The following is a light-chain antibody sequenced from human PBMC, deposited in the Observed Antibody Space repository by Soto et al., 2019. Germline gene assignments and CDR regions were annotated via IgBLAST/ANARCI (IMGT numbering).Light chain of an antibody. Sequence: QSALTQPPSASGSPGQSVTISCTGTSSDVGGYNYVSRYQQHPGKAPKLMIYEVSKRPSGVPDRFSGSKSGNTASLTVSGLQAEDEADYYCSSYAGNNNVVFGGGTKLTVL. CDR1: SSDVGGYNY. J-gene: IGLJ2*01. V-gene: IGLV2-8*01. CDR3: SSYAGNNNVV. CDR2: EVS.